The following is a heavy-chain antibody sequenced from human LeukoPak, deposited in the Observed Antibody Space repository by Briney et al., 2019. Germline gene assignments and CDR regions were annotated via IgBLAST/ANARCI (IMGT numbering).Heavy chain of an antibody. J-gene: IGHJ4*02. CDR2: ISGSGGST. CDR1: GFTFSSYA. V-gene: IGHV3-23*01. CDR3: AKASYIVVVPAAIPIAFVY. Sequence: TGGSLRLSCAASGFTFSSYAMSWVRQAPGKGLEWVSAISGSGGSTYYADSVKGRFTISRDNSKNTLYLQMNSLRAEDTAVYYCAKASYIVVVPAAIPIAFVYWGQGTLVTVSS. D-gene: IGHD2-2*02.